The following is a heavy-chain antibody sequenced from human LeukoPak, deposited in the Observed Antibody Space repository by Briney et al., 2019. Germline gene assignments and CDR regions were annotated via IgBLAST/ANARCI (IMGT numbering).Heavy chain of an antibody. CDR3: AREGSIVPHQDLDS. CDR2: INGGGT. V-gene: IGHV3-23*01. J-gene: IGHJ4*02. D-gene: IGHD2-8*01. CDR1: GFTLSNYA. Sequence: PGGSLRLSCAASGFTLSNYAISWVRQAPGKGLEWVSAINGGGTYYAGSVKGRFTISRDNSKNMLYLQMNSLRAEDTAVYYCAREGSIVPHQDLDSWGQGTLVTVSS.